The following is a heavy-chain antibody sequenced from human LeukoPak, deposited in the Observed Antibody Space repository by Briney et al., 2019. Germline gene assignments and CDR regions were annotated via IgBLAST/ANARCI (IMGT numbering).Heavy chain of an antibody. D-gene: IGHD4-11*01. CDR1: GGSISSYY. J-gene: IGHJ4*02. V-gene: IGHV4-59*01. CDR2: IYSSGST. CDR3: ARGDTMTTAGLDY. Sequence: SETLSLTCTVSGGSISSYYWSWIRQPPGKGLEWIGYIYSSGSTNYNPSLKSRVTISVDTSKNQFSLKLSSVTAADTAVYYCARGDTMTTAGLDYWGQGTLVTVSS.